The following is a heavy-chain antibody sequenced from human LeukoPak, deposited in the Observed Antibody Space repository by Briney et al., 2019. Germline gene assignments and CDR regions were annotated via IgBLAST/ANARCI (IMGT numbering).Heavy chain of an antibody. J-gene: IGHJ2*01. Sequence: ASVKVSCKASGYTFTSYYMHWVRQAPGQGLEWMGIINPSGGSTSYAQKFQGRVTMTRDTSTSIVYMELSSLRSEDTAVYYCARDEGLRHWYFDLWGRGTLVTVSS. V-gene: IGHV1-46*01. D-gene: IGHD4-17*01. CDR1: GYTFTSYY. CDR3: ARDEGLRHWYFDL. CDR2: INPSGGST.